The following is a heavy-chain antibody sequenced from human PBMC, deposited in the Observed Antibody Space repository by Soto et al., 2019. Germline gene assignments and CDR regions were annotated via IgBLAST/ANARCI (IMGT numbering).Heavy chain of an antibody. D-gene: IGHD1-1*01. V-gene: IGHV3-15*01. CDR2: IKSKTDGGTT. CDR3: TTDRNYYYYYGMDV. CDR1: GFTFTEAW. J-gene: IGHJ6*02. Sequence: GGSLRRSCAASGFTFTEAWMSWVRQAPGKGLEWLGRIKSKTDGGTTDYAAPVKGRFTISRDDSKNTLYLQMNSLKTEDTAVYFCTTDRNYYYYYGMDVWGQGTTVTVS.